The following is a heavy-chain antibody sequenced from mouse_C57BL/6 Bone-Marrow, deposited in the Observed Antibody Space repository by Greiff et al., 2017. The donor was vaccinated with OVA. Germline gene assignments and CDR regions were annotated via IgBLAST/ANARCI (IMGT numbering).Heavy chain of an antibody. CDR2: IDPSDSYT. V-gene: IGHV1-59*01. J-gene: IGHJ1*03. Sequence: VQLQQSGAELVRPGTSVKLSCKASGYTFTSYWMHWVKQRPGQGLEWIGVIDPSDSYTNYNQKFKGKATLTVDPSSSTAYMQLSSLTSEDSAVYYCARNPLRFYWYFEVWGTGTTVTVSS. D-gene: IGHD1-1*01. CDR3: ARNPLRFYWYFEV. CDR1: GYTFTSYW.